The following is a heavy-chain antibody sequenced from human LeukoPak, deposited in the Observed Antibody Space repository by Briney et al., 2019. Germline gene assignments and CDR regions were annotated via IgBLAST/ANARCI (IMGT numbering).Heavy chain of an antibody. CDR2: ISSTSWSI. Sequence: PGGSLSLSCAASGFTFSTFSMNWFRQAPGKGLEWVSSISSTSWSIYYADSVKGRFTISRDNAEDSVYLQMNSLRAEDTAIYYCTGESAARTIAAADHWGQGTPVTVSS. CDR3: TGESAARTIAAADH. CDR1: GFTFSTFS. V-gene: IGHV3-21*01. J-gene: IGHJ5*02. D-gene: IGHD6-25*01.